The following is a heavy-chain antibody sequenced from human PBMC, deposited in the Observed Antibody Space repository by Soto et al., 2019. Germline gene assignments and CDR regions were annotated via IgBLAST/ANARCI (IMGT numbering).Heavy chain of an antibody. D-gene: IGHD3-10*01. CDR1: GFTFSSYS. CDR3: ANNNDPYRFTMVRGVTYYYYGVYV. J-gene: IGHJ6*02. Sequence: PGGSLRLSYAASGFTFSSYSMNWVRQAPGKGLEWVSSISSSSSYIYYADTVKGRFTISRDNAKNSLYLQMNSLRAEDTAVYYCANNNDPYRFTMVRGVTYYYYGVYVWGQGPTVSGAS. V-gene: IGHV3-21*01. CDR2: ISSSSSYI.